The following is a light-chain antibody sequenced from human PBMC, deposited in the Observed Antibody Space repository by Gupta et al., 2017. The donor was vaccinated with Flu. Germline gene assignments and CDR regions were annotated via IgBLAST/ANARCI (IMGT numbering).Light chain of an antibody. J-gene: IGKJ5*01. Sequence: EILLTQSPGTLSLSQGERATLSCKASQTINSNYLAWYQQKPGQAHRPLVYGASRRATDISDRFSGSGSGTDFTLTISRLEPEDVAVYYCQQYGNSPLTFGQGTRLEIK. V-gene: IGKV3-20*01. CDR1: QTINSNY. CDR2: GAS. CDR3: QQYGNSPLT.